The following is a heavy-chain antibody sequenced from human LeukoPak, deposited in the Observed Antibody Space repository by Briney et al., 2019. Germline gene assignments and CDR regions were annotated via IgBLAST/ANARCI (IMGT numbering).Heavy chain of an antibody. CDR2: ISSSSSYI. D-gene: IGHD1-26*01. V-gene: IGHV3-21*01. J-gene: IGHJ4*02. CDR3: ARVLISGSYTFFDY. Sequence: GGSLRLSCAASGFTFSSYTMNWVRQAPGKGLEWVSSISSSSSYIYYADSVKGRFTISRDNAKNSLYLQMNSLRAEDTAVYYCARVLISGSYTFFDYWGQGTLVTVSS. CDR1: GFTFSSYT.